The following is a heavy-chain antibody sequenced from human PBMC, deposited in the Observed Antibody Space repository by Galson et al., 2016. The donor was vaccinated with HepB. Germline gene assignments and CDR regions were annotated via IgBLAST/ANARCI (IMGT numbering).Heavy chain of an antibody. CDR2: TYGDASS. Sequence: SLRLSCAASGFTFSGHAMHWVRQAPGKGLEWVSVTYGDASSDYADSVRGRFSASRDNSKRTLYLQMDSLTVEDTAVYFCASRNWFDASGPSWYFDLWGRGTLVTVSS. CDR1: GFTFSGHA. J-gene: IGHJ2*01. D-gene: IGHD5-12*01. V-gene: IGHV3-66*01. CDR3: ASRNWFDASGPSWYFDL.